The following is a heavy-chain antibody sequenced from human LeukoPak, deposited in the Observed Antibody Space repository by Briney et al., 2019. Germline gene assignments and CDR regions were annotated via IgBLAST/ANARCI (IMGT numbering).Heavy chain of an antibody. Sequence: PSETLSLTCTVSGGSISSGSYYWSWIRQPAGKGLEWIGRIYTSGSTNYNPSLKSRVTISVDTSKNQFSLKLSSVTAADTAVYYCARIHYDILTGYYGEFDYWGQGTLVTVSS. CDR2: IYTSGST. J-gene: IGHJ4*02. CDR3: ARIHYDILTGYYGEFDY. V-gene: IGHV4-61*02. CDR1: GGSISSGSYY. D-gene: IGHD3-9*01.